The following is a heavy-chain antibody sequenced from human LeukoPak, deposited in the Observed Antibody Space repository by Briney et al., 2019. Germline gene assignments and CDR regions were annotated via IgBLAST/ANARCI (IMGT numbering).Heavy chain of an antibody. Sequence: KTSETLSLTCAVYGGSLSGSYWSWIRQPPGKGLEWIGEINHSGSTNYNPSLKSRVTISVDTSKNQFSLKLSSVTAADTAVYYCARSGYIRGIDYWGQGTLVTVSS. D-gene: IGHD3-3*01. V-gene: IGHV4-34*01. CDR1: GGSLSGSY. CDR2: INHSGST. J-gene: IGHJ4*02. CDR3: ARSGYIRGIDY.